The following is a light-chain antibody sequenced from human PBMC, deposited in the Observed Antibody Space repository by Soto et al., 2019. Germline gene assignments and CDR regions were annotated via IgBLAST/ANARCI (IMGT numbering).Light chain of an antibody. CDR3: QQAAGFPWT. Sequence: DIQMTQSPSSVSASVGDRVTITCRATEAIASWVAWYQQKPGRAPTLLIYRASTLQSGVPSRFSGSGSGTDFTLTITSLRPEDFATYYCQQAAGFPWTFGQGTQVEIK. V-gene: IGKV1-12*01. J-gene: IGKJ1*01. CDR2: RAS. CDR1: EAIASW.